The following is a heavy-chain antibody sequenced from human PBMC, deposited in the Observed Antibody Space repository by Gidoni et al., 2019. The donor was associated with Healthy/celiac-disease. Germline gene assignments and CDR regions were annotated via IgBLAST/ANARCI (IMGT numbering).Heavy chain of an antibody. J-gene: IGHJ4*02. CDR3: ARHERGYCSGGSCYYFDY. Sequence: STYYNPSLKSRVTISVDTSKNQFSLKLSSVTAADTAVYYCARHERGYCSGGSCYYFDYWGQGTLVTVSS. V-gene: IGHV4-39*01. D-gene: IGHD2-15*01. CDR2: ST.